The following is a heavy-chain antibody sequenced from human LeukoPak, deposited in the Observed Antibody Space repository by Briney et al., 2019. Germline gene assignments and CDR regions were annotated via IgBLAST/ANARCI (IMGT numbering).Heavy chain of an antibody. CDR2: IKQDGSKR. D-gene: IGHD3-22*01. Sequence: GGSLRLSCAAFGFTFSSHWMTWVRQAPGKGLEWVANIKQDGSKRNYVDSVKGRFTISRDNPKNSLYLQMNSLRAEDTAVYYCATPLDYFDTSGYRQGGDWGQGTLVTVSS. J-gene: IGHJ4*02. V-gene: IGHV3-7*03. CDR3: ATPLDYFDTSGYRQGGD. CDR1: GFTFSSHW.